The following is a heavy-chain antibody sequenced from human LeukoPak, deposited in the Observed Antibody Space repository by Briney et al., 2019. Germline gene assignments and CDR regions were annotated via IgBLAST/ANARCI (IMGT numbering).Heavy chain of an antibody. CDR1: GYTLTELS. J-gene: IGHJ4*02. D-gene: IGHD3-22*01. CDR3: ATVPSEYYDSSGYYYVKDY. Sequence: ASVKVSCKVSGYTLTELSMHWVRQAPGKGLEWMGGFDPEDGETIYAQKFQGRVTMTDTAYMELSSLRSEDTAVYYCATVPSEYYDSSGYYYVKDYWGQGTLVTVSS. CDR2: FDPEDGET. V-gene: IGHV1-24*01.